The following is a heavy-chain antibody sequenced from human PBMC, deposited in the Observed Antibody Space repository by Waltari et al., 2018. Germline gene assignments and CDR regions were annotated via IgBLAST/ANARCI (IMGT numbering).Heavy chain of an antibody. CDR2: IGREPYNYAT. Sequence: EVQVVESGGGLVQPGGSLKLSCATSGFSFSGSSRHWVRQTSGKGREWVGRIGREPYNYATAYSASVKGRFTISRDDSKNTAFLQMNSLMTEDTAVYYCSGGEVTGTDFWGQGTLVTVSS. CDR1: GFSFSGSS. V-gene: IGHV3-73*01. D-gene: IGHD6-19*01. CDR3: SGGEVTGTDF. J-gene: IGHJ4*02.